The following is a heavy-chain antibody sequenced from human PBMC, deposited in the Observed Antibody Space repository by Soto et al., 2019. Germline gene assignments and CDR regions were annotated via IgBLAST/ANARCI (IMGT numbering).Heavy chain of an antibody. J-gene: IGHJ4*02. V-gene: IGHV1-18*01. D-gene: IGHD5-18*01. CDR1: GYTFLSYG. CDR3: ARREDTVMFT. Sequence: QVQLVQSGAEVKKPGASVKVSCKASGYTFLSYGISWVRQDPGQGLEWMGGIRAGNGKANYPQNLQGRVTMTTDPSTSTAYMKLSSLRSDDTAMYYCARREDTVMFTGGQGTLFTVSS. CDR2: IRAGNGKA.